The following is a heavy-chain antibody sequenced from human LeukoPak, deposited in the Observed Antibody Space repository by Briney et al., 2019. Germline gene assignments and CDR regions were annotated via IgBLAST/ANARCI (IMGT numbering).Heavy chain of an antibody. J-gene: IGHJ6*04. Sequence: ASVKVSCKASGYTFTSDGISWVRQAPGQGLECMGWISAYNGNTNYAQKLQGRVTMTTDTSTSTAYMELRSLRSDDTAVYYCARDGYCSSTSCGYYYGMDVWGKGTTVTVSS. CDR3: ARDGYCSSTSCGYYYGMDV. V-gene: IGHV1-18*04. D-gene: IGHD2-2*03. CDR2: ISAYNGNT. CDR1: GYTFTSDG.